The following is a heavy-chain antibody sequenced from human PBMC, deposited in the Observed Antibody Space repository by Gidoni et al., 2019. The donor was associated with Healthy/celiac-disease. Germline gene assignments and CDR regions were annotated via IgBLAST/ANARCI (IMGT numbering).Heavy chain of an antibody. Sequence: EVQLVESGGGLIQPGGSLRLSCAASGFTVRSNYMSWVRQAPGKGMEWVSVIYSGGSTYYADAVKGRFTISRDNSKNTLYLPMNSLRAEDTAVYYCARDRMGYYDSSGYSRWFDPWGQGTLVTVSS. V-gene: IGHV3-53*01. D-gene: IGHD3-22*01. CDR2: IYSGGST. CDR3: ARDRMGYYDSSGYSRWFDP. CDR1: GFTVRSNY. J-gene: IGHJ5*02.